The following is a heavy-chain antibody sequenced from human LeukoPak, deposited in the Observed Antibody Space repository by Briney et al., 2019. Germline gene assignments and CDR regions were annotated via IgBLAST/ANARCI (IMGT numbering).Heavy chain of an antibody. D-gene: IGHD1-1*01. V-gene: IGHV3-23*01. CDR3: AKEGYDQLERHQGLDY. CDR1: GFTFSSYA. Sequence: PGGSLRLSCAASGFTFSSYAMSWVRQAPGKGLEWVSAISGSGGSTYYADSVKGRFTISRDNSKNTLYLQMNSLRAEDTAVYYCAKEGYDQLERHQGLDYWGQGTLVTVSS. CDR2: ISGSGGST. J-gene: IGHJ4*02.